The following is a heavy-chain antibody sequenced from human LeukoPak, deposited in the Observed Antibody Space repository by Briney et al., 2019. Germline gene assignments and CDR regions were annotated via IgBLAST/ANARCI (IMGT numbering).Heavy chain of an antibody. J-gene: IGHJ4*02. CDR2: IYSGGST. Sequence: GGSLRLSCVASGFTVSSNYMSWVRQAPGKGLEWVSVIYSGGSTYYADSVKGRFTISRDNSKNTLYLQMNSLRAEDTAVYYCARDRGIVGAFFDYWGQGTLVTVSS. CDR3: ARDRGIVGAFFDY. CDR1: GFTVSSNY. D-gene: IGHD1-26*01. V-gene: IGHV3-53*01.